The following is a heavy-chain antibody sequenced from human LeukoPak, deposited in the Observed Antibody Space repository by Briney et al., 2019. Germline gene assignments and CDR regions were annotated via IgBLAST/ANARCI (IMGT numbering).Heavy chain of an antibody. D-gene: IGHD2-15*01. Sequence: SETLSLTCTVSGGSVSSSSYYWGWIRQPPGKGLEWIGSIYYSGSTYYNPSLKSRVTISVDTSNNQFSLKLTSVTAADTAVYYCARPLRPTLDAFDIWGQGTMVTVSS. CDR2: IYYSGST. V-gene: IGHV4-39*07. CDR3: ARPLRPTLDAFDI. J-gene: IGHJ3*02. CDR1: GGSVSSSSYY.